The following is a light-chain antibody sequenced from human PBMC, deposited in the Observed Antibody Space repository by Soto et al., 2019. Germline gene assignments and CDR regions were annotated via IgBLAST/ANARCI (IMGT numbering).Light chain of an antibody. CDR1: QSISSW. V-gene: IGKV1-5*03. Sequence: DLQMTQSPSTLSASVGARVTITCRASQSISSWLAWYQQKPGKAPKLLIYKASSLESGVPSRFSGSGSGTEFTLTISSLQPEDFATYYGQQYNSLSPKTFGQGTKVDIK. CDR2: KAS. J-gene: IGKJ1*01. CDR3: QQYNSLSPKT.